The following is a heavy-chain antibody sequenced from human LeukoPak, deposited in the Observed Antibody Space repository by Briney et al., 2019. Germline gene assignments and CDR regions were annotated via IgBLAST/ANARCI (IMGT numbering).Heavy chain of an antibody. CDR1: GFAFSSYA. CDR3: ARDRDCSSTTCFYYYYYGMDV. CDR2: VSYDGSNK. Sequence: GRSLRLSCAASGFAFSSYALHWVRQAPGKGLEWVAVVSYDGSNKYYADSVKGRFTISRDNSKNTLYLQMNSLRAEDTAEYYCARDRDCSSTTCFYYYYYGMDVWGQGTTVTVSS. D-gene: IGHD2-2*01. V-gene: IGHV3-30-3*01. J-gene: IGHJ6*02.